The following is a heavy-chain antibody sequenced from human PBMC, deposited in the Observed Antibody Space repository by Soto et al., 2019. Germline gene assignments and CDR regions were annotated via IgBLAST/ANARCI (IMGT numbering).Heavy chain of an antibody. CDR2: IYYTGST. D-gene: IGHD3-9*01. CDR3: VGSVAGYFDWLRLDY. V-gene: IGHV4-59*08. Sequence: QVQVQESGPGLVKPSETLSLTCTVSGGSISSYYWSWIRQPPGKGLEWVGYIYYTGSTNYNPSLKSRVTISVDTSKNQFFLKLSSVTAADTAVYYCVGSVAGYFDWLRLDYWGQGTLVTVSS. J-gene: IGHJ4*02. CDR1: GGSISSYY.